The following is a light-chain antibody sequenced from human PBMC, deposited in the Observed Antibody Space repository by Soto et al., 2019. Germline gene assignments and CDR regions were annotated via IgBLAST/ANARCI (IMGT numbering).Light chain of an antibody. J-gene: IGKJ2*01. Sequence: EIGMTQSPATLSVSPGERATLSCRASQSVSSNLAWYQQKPGQAPRLLIYGASTRATGITARFSGSGSGTESTLNISSLQSEDFAVYYGEQYNGWPPMYSVGRGTKLEIK. CDR3: EQYNGWPPMYS. V-gene: IGKV3-15*01. CDR1: QSVSSN. CDR2: GAS.